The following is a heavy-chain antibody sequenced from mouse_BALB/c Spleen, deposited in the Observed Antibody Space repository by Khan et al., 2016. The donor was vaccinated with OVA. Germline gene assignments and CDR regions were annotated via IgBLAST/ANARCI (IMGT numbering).Heavy chain of an antibody. D-gene: IGHD2-14*01. J-gene: IGHJ4*01. CDR1: GFSLSSYN. V-gene: IGHV2-6-4*01. CDR3: ARAYYRYDGYYAMDY. CDR2: IWGGGGT. Sequence: VQLQESGPGLVAPSQSLSITCTVSGFSLSSYNIHWVRQPPGKGLEWLGMIWGGGGTDYNSTLKSRLSISKDNSKSQVLLKMNSLQTDDTAMYYCARAYYRYDGYYAMDYWGQGTSVTVSS.